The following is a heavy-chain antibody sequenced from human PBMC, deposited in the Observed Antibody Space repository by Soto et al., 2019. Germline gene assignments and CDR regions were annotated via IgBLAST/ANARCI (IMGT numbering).Heavy chain of an antibody. CDR2: IYYSGST. Sequence: SETLSLTCTVSGGSISSGGYYWSWIRQHPGKGLEWIGYIYYSGSTYYNPSLKSRVTISVDTSKNQFSLKLSSVTAADTAVYYCARDFGILWFGELLPTGFDPWGQGTLVTVSS. D-gene: IGHD3-10*01. V-gene: IGHV4-31*03. CDR1: GGSISSGGYY. J-gene: IGHJ5*02. CDR3: ARDFGILWFGELLPTGFDP.